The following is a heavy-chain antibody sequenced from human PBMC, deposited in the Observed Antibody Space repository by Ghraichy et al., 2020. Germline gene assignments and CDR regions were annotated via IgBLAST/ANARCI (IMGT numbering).Heavy chain of an antibody. CDR3: AKSDGGNRYYYYGMDV. Sequence: SQTLSLTCTVSGGSITGNPSYWGWIRQPPGKGLEWIGTIFYSGTTYFNPSLKSRLTISIDTSKTQFSLKLSSVTAADSAVYYCAKSDGGNRYYYYGMDVWGQGTTVIVSS. CDR1: GGSITGNPSY. CDR2: IFYSGTT. J-gene: IGHJ6*02. D-gene: IGHD4-23*01. V-gene: IGHV4-39*01.